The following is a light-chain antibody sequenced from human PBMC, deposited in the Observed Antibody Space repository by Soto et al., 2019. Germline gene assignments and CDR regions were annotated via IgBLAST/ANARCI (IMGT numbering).Light chain of an antibody. CDR3: QSYDSTLRAVV. CDR2: GNS. J-gene: IGLJ2*01. V-gene: IGLV1-40*01. CDR1: SSNIGAGYD. Sequence: QSVLTQPPSVSGAPGQRVTISCTGSSSNIGAGYDVHWYQQLPGTAPNLLIYGNSNRPSGVPDRFSGSKSGTSASLAITGRQAEEEADYYCQSYDSTLRAVVFGGGTKLTVL.